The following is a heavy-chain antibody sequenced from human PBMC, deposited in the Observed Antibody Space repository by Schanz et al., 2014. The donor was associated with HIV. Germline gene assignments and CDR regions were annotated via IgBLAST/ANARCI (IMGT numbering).Heavy chain of an antibody. CDR1: GFTVSSNY. V-gene: IGHV3-15*01. CDR2: IKSKTDGGTT. CDR3: TTRRVLGVVQDF. D-gene: IGHD3-3*01. J-gene: IGHJ4*02. Sequence: EVQLVESGGGLIQPGGSLRLSCAASGFTVSSNYMSWVRQAPGKGLEWVGLIKSKTDGGTTDYAAPVKGRFTISRDDSKNTLYLQMNSLKTEDTAVYFCTTRRVLGVVQDFWGRGTLVTVSS.